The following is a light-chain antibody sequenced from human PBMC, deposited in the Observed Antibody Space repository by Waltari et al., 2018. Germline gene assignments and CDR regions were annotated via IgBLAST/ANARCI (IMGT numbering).Light chain of an antibody. CDR1: SSDVGGYNY. Sequence: QSALTQPPSASGSPGQSVTISCTGTSSDVGGYNYVSWYQQHPGKAPKLILYEVGQRPSGVLARFSGSKSGNTASLTVSGLQAEDEADYYCSSFAGTNNFVVFGGGTKLTV. CDR3: SSFAGTNNFVV. J-gene: IGLJ2*01. V-gene: IGLV2-8*01. CDR2: EVG.